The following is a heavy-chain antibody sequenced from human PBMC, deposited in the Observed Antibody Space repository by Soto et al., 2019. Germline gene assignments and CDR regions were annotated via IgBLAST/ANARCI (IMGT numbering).Heavy chain of an antibody. CDR2: ISYDGSNK. J-gene: IGHJ6*01. V-gene: IGHV3-30-3*01. D-gene: IGHD6-13*01. CDR3: ARVLMGEAVAADVDGMEV. CDR1: VFTFSSYA. Sequence: PVGSLRLSCASSVFTFSSYAMHCVRQSPGKWLEWVAVISYDGSNKYYADSVKGRFTISRDNSKNTLYLQMNSLRAEDTAVYYCARVLMGEAVAADVDGMEVWGQGTTVNVSS.